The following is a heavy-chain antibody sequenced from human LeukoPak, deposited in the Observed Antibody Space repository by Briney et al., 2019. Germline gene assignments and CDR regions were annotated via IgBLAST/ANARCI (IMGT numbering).Heavy chain of an antibody. J-gene: IGHJ4*02. CDR1: GYTFTSYG. V-gene: IGHV1-18*01. Sequence: AASVKVSCKASGYTFTSYGISWVRQAPGQGLEWMGWISAYNGNTNYAQKLQGRVTMTTDTSTSTAYIELRSLRSDDTAVYYCARVAAEYYYDSSGYYDEYYFDYWGQGTLVTVSS. CDR2: ISAYNGNT. D-gene: IGHD3-22*01. CDR3: ARVAAEYYYDSSGYYDEYYFDY.